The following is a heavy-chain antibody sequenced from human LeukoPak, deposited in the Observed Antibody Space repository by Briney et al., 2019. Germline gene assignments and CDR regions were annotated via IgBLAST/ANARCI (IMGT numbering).Heavy chain of an antibody. CDR3: ARAGFYNGYDY. D-gene: IGHD5-18*01. CDR2: RNSDGIRK. V-gene: IGHV3-74*01. J-gene: IGHJ4*02. Sequence: PGGSLRLSCEGFGFAVSTYSMHWVRQPPGQGLVWVSRRNSDGIRKDYADSVRGRMTISRDNAKNTFYMYMDSLRPEDTAVYFCARAGFYNGYDYWGPGTLVTVSS. CDR1: GFAVSTYS.